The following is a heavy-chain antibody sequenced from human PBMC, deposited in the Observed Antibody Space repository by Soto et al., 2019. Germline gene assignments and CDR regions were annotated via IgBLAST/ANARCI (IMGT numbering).Heavy chain of an antibody. CDR2: IYYSGST. V-gene: IGHV4-59*01. J-gene: IGHJ4*02. CDR3: ARAFGGYSPSGQWRGYFDY. CDR1: GGSISTYY. Sequence: PSETLSLTCTVSGGSISTYYWNWIRRPPGKGLEWIGHIYYSGSTNYNPSLKSRVTISVDTSKRQFSLKLNSVSAADTAVYYCARAFGGYSPSGQWRGYFDYWGQGTRVTVSS. D-gene: IGHD5-18*01.